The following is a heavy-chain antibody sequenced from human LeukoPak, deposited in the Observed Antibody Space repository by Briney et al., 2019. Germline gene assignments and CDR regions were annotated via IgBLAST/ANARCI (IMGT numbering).Heavy chain of an antibody. CDR2: IKQDGSEK. CDR1: RFTFSSYG. D-gene: IGHD6-19*01. V-gene: IGHV3-7*04. CDR3: ARGSGHTIDY. Sequence: PGGSLRPSCAASRFTFSSYGMHWVRQAPGKGLEWVANIKQDGSEKYYVDSVKGRSTISRDNAKNSLFLQMNSLSGEDTAVYYCARGSGHTIDYWGQGTLVTVSS. J-gene: IGHJ4*02.